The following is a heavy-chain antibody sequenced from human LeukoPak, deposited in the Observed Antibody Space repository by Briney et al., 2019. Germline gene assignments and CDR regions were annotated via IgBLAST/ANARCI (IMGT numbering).Heavy chain of an antibody. CDR3: AEKIEMATISHFDY. J-gene: IGHJ4*02. Sequence: GGSLRLSCAASAFTFSSYAMSWVRQAPGKGLEWVSAISGSGGSTYYADSVKGRFTISRDNSKNTLYLQMNSLRAEDTAVYYCAEKIEMATISHFDYWGQGTLVTVSS. V-gene: IGHV3-23*01. D-gene: IGHD5-24*01. CDR2: ISGSGGST. CDR1: AFTFSSYA.